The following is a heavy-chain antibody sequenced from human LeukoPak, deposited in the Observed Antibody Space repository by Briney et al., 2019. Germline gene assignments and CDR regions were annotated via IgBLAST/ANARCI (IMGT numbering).Heavy chain of an antibody. Sequence: PSETLSLACTVSGGSISSYYWSWIRQPPGKGLEWIGYIYYSGNTNYNPSLKSRVTISVDTSKNQFSLKLRSVTAADTAVYYCAGRHASSDAFDIWGQGTMVTVSS. CDR1: GGSISSYY. V-gene: IGHV4-59*08. J-gene: IGHJ3*02. CDR2: IYYSGNT. CDR3: AGRHASSDAFDI.